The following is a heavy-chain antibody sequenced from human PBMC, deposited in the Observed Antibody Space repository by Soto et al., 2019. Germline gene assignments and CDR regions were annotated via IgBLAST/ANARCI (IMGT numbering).Heavy chain of an antibody. CDR2: LTQSGHAT. CDR1: GFTFSDYY. V-gene: IGHV3-11*04. J-gene: IGHJ4*02. D-gene: IGHD5-12*01. CDR3: ARAIRGYQSYRGY. Sequence: QVQLVESGGDLVKPGGSLRISCAASGFTFSDYYMSWIRQTPGKGLEWVSYLTQSGHATVYADSVRGRFTISRDNNKNSLYLQMNSLRVEDTGVYYCARAIRGYQSYRGYLGQGTLVTVSS.